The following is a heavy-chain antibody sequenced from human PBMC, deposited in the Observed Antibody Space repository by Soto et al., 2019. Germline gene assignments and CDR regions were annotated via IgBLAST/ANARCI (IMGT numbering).Heavy chain of an antibody. CDR2: INHSGST. D-gene: IGHD6-13*01. J-gene: IGHJ4*02. V-gene: IGHV4-34*01. Sequence: SETLSLTCAVYGGSFSGYYWSWIRQPPGKGLEWIGEINHSGSTNYNPSLKSRVTISVDTSKNQFSLKLSSVTAADTAVYYCARNPRAGLDYWGQGTLVT. CDR1: GGSFSGYY. CDR3: ARNPRAGLDY.